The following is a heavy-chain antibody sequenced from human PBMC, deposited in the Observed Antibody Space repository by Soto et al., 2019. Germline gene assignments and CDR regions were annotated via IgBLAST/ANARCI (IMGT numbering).Heavy chain of an antibody. CDR1: GFTFSDYY. V-gene: IGHV3-72*01. Sequence: GGSLRLSCAAFGFTFSDYYMHWVRQATGKGLEWVGRIRKKANSYSTEYAASVKGRFTISRDDSKSSLYMQIKSLKNEDTAVYYCASIDIVEKFDPWGQGPMVAV. J-gene: IGHJ5*02. CDR2: IRKKANSYST. D-gene: IGHD2-15*01. CDR3: ASIDIVEKFDP.